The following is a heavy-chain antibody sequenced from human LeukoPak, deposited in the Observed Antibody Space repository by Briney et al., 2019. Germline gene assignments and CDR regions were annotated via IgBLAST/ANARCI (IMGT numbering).Heavy chain of an antibody. CDR2: IKQDGSEK. D-gene: IGHD3-3*01. CDR3: ARRQYYFWSGYYKPSVPNWFDP. Sequence: PGGSLRLSCAASGFIFSNYWMSWVRQAPGKGLEWVANIKQDGSEKYYVDSVKGRFTISRDNAKNFLYLQLNSLRAEDTAVYYCARRQYYFWSGYYKPSVPNWFDPWGQGTLVTVSS. V-gene: IGHV3-7*01. CDR1: GFIFSNYW. J-gene: IGHJ5*02.